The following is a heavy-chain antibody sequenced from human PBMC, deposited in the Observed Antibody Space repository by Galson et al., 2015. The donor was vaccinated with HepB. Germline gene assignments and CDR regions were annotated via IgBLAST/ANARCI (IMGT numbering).Heavy chain of an antibody. CDR1: GFTFSGSA. J-gene: IGHJ4*02. CDR3: VRSGDFSGYSSR. CDR2: IRSKATNYAA. V-gene: IGHV3-73*01. Sequence: SLRLSCAASGFTFSGSAIHRVRQASGRGPEWIGHIRSKATNYAALYVPSLKGRFTIFRDDSKNMAYLHMRSLKTDDTAVYYCVRSGDFSGYSSRWGQGTLVTVSS. D-gene: IGHD6-13*01.